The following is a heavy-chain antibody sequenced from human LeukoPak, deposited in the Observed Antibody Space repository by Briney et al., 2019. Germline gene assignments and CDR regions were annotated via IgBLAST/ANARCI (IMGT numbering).Heavy chain of an antibody. CDR3: ARDRSGDYVGY. CDR2: INPNSGGT. CDR1: GYTFTGYY. J-gene: IGHJ4*02. D-gene: IGHD3-10*01. V-gene: IGHV1-2*02. Sequence: ASVKVSCKASGYTFTGYYMHWVRQAPGQGLEWMGWINPNSGGTNYAQKVQGRVTMTRDTSISTAYLELSRLRSDDTAVYYCARDRSGDYVGYWGQGTLVTVSS.